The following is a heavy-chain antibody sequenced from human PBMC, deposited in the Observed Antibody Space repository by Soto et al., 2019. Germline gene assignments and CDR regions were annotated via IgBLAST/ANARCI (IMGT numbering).Heavy chain of an antibody. J-gene: IGHJ6*02. Sequence: SVKVSCKASGGTFNRYAISWVRQAPGQGLEWMGGIIPIFGTANYAQKFQGRLTLTADKSTSTAYMELSSLRSEDTAVYYCARSSPNDSSGYCPVGYYYGTDVWGQGTTVTVSS. CDR2: IIPIFGTA. D-gene: IGHD3-22*01. CDR1: GGTFNRYA. V-gene: IGHV1-69*06. CDR3: ARSSPNDSSGYCPVGYYYGTDV.